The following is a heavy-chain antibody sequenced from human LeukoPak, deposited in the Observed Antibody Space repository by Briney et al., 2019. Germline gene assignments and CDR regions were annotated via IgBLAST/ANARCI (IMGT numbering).Heavy chain of an antibody. J-gene: IGHJ4*02. V-gene: IGHV1-18*04. CDR3: ARDIMGVYERDY. D-gene: IGHD2-8*01. Sequence: ASVKVSCKASGYTFTGYYMHWVRQAPGQGLEWMGWISAYNGNTNYAQKLQGRVTMTTDTSTSTAYMELRSLRSDDTAVYYCARDIMGVYERDYWGQGTLVTVSS. CDR1: GYTFTGYY. CDR2: ISAYNGNT.